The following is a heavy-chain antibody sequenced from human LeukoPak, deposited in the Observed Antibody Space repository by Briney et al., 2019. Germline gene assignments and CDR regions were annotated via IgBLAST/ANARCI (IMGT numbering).Heavy chain of an antibody. CDR3: AREKGRITMIVVAGGLDY. CDR1: GYTFTGYY. CDR2: INPNSGGT. Sequence: GASVKVSCKASGYTFTGYYMHWVRQAPGQGLEWMGWINPNSGGTNYAQKFQGRVTMTRDTSTSTAYMELRSLRSDDTAVYYCAREKGRITMIVVAGGLDYWGQGTLVTVSS. V-gene: IGHV1-2*02. D-gene: IGHD3-22*01. J-gene: IGHJ4*02.